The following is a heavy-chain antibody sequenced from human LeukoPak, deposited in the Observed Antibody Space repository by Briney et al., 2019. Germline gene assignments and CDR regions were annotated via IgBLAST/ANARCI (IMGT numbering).Heavy chain of an antibody. D-gene: IGHD2-8*02. CDR1: GFTFTNYL. J-gene: IGHJ4*02. CDR2: IAPSVDTT. V-gene: IGHV1-46*01. Sequence: GASVKVSCKSFGFTFTNYLLHWVRQAPGQGLEWVGRIAPSVDTTNYAQKFRGRVTMTRDTSTSTAYMELSSLRSDDTAIYYCVREESGGYFDYWGQGTLVTVSS. CDR3: VREESGGYFDY.